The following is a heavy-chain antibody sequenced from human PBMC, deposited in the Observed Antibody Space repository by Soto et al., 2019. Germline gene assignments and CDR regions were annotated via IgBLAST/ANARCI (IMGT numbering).Heavy chain of an antibody. V-gene: IGHV4-34*01. CDR1: GGSFSGYY. J-gene: IGHJ4*02. CDR3: AVGWYYFDY. D-gene: IGHD6-19*01. CDR2: INHSGST. Sequence: PSETLSLPCAVYGGSFSGYYWSWIRQPPGKGLEWIGEINHSGSTNYNPSLKSRVTISVDTSKNQFSLKLSSVTAADTAVYYCAVGWYYFDYWGQGTLVTVSS.